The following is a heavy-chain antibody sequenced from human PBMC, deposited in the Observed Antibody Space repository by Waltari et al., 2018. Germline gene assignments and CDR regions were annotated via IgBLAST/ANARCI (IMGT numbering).Heavy chain of an antibody. J-gene: IGHJ6*02. Sequence: EVQLVESGGGLVKPGGSLRLSCAASGFTFKRFAMNWGRQAPGKVLEWVASIDSTGTYIYTPDSGKGRFTISRDDAKDSLFLQMSSLRVEDTAMYYCAREWVEGVWGQGTTVTVSS. CDR2: IDSTGTYI. V-gene: IGHV3-21*01. CDR1: GFTFKRFA. D-gene: IGHD1-26*01. CDR3: AREWVEGV.